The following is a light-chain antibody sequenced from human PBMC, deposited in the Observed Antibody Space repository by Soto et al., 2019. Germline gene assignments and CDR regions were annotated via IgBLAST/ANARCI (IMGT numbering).Light chain of an antibody. CDR1: SSDVGGYNY. CDR2: DVS. CDR3: SSYTSSSTLVV. Sequence: QSALTQPASVSGSPGQSITISCTGTSSDVGGYNYVSWYQQHPGKAPKLMIYDVSNRPSGVSNRFSGSKSGNTASLTISGLQADEEADDYCSSYTSSSTLVVFGGGTKLTVL. V-gene: IGLV2-14*01. J-gene: IGLJ2*01.